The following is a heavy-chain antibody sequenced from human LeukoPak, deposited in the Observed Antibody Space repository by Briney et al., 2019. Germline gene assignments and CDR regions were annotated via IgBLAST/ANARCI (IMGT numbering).Heavy chain of an antibody. V-gene: IGHV4-30-4*01. CDR1: GGSISSGDYY. CDR2: IYYSGST. Sequence: PSETLSLTCTVSGGSISSGDYYWSWIRQPPGKGLEWIGYIYYSGSTYYNPSLKSRVTISVDTSKNQFSLKLSSVTAADTAVYYCARRQGSSSWYERLLSAPGLIDYWGQGTLVTVSS. CDR3: ARRQGSSSWYERLLSAPGLIDY. J-gene: IGHJ4*02. D-gene: IGHD6-13*01.